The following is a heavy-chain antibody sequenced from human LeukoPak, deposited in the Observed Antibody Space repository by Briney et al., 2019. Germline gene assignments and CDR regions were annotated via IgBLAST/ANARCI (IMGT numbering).Heavy chain of an antibody. CDR3: AADRQCSSTSCYPSNFDY. V-gene: IGHV1-58*01. CDR2: IVVGSGNT. Sequence: ASVKVSCKTSGFTFSSSAVQWVRQARGQRLEWIGWIVVGSGNTNYAQKFQERVTITRDTSTATAYMELSSLRSEDTAVYYCAADRQCSSTSCYPSNFDYWGQGTLVTVSS. J-gene: IGHJ4*02. D-gene: IGHD2-2*01. CDR1: GFTFSSSA.